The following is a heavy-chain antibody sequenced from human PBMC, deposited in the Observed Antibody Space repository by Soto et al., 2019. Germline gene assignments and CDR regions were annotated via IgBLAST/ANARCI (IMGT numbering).Heavy chain of an antibody. Sequence: GASVKVSCKASGGTFSSYAISWVRQAPGQGLEWMGGIIPIFGTANYAQKFQGRVTITADESTSTAYMELSSLRSEDTAVYYCARDQFYYDSSGRGYYYYGMDVWGQGTTVTVSS. V-gene: IGHV1-69*13. CDR2: IIPIFGTA. CDR3: ARDQFYYDSSGRGYYYYGMDV. D-gene: IGHD3-22*01. CDR1: GGTFSSYA. J-gene: IGHJ6*02.